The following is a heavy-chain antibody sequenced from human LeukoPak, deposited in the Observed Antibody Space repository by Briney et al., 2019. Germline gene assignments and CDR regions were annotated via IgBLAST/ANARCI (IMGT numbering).Heavy chain of an antibody. J-gene: IGHJ6*03. CDR1: GFTFSDYY. D-gene: IGHD4-11*01. CDR3: ARDYHDYSNPDYMDV. V-gene: IGHV3-11*01. Sequence: AGSLRLSCAASGFTFSDYYMSWIRQAPGKGLDWVSYISSSGSTIDYADSVKGRFTISKDNAKNSLYLQMNSLRAEDTAVYYCARDYHDYSNPDYMDVWGKGTTVTVSS. CDR2: ISSSGSTI.